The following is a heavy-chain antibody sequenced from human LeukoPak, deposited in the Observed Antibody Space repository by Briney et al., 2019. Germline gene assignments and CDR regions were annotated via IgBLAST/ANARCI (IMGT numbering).Heavy chain of an antibody. CDR2: LYYTGST. CDR1: GGSISSGDLY. CDR3: GRSAYLLYYYAVDV. J-gene: IGHJ6*02. Sequence: KPSETLSLTCSVSGGSISSGDLYWSWIRQSPGTGLEWIGYLYYTGSTYYNPSLKDRLTISVDASKNQFSLKLNSVSASDTAVYYCGRSAYLLYYYAVDVWGQGTTVTVS. D-gene: IGHD6-19*01. V-gene: IGHV4-30-4*01.